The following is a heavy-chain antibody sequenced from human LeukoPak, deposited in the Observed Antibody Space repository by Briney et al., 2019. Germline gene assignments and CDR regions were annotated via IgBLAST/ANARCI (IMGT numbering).Heavy chain of an antibody. D-gene: IGHD5-12*01. CDR1: GFTFSSYA. J-gene: IGHJ4*02. V-gene: IGHV3-23*01. Sequence: PGGSLRLSCAASGFTFSSYAMSWVRQAPGKGLEWVSAITSSGAYTFYADSVKGRLTISRDNSRNTLYLQMNSLRAEDTAIYYCVRYEDLYSPTWYVFDYWGQGTLVTVSS. CDR3: VRYEDLYSPTWYVFDY. CDR2: ITSSGAYT.